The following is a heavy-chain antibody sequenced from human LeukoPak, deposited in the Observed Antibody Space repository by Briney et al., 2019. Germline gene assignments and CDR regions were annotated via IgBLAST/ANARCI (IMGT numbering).Heavy chain of an antibody. J-gene: IGHJ4*02. V-gene: IGHV3-53*01. CDR2: IYSGGRT. D-gene: IGHD3-16*01. CDR1: GFTVSGNY. Sequence: GGSLRLSCAASGFTVSGNYMSWVRQAPGKGLEWVSVIYSGGRTYYADSVKGRCTISRDNSKNTLSLQMNSLRAEDTAVCYCARARVEPGGIGFFDYWGQGTLVIVSS. CDR3: ARARVEPGGIGFFDY.